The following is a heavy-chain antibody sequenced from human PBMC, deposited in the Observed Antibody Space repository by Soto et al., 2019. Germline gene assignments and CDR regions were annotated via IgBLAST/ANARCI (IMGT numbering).Heavy chain of an antibody. CDR3: TSYSSSSVPVRY. CDR1: GFTFSGSA. V-gene: IGHV3-73*02. CDR2: IRSKANSYAT. J-gene: IGHJ4*02. D-gene: IGHD6-6*01. Sequence: EVQLVESGGGLVQPGGSLKLSCAASGFTFSGSAMHWVRQASGKGLEWVGRIRSKANSYATAYAASVKGRFTISRNDSKNTAYLQMNSLKTEDTAVYYCTSYSSSSVPVRYWGQGTLVTVSS.